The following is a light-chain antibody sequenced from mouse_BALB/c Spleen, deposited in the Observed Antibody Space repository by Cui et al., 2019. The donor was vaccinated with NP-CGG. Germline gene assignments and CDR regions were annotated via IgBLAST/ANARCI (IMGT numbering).Light chain of an antibody. CDR3: ALWYSNHWV. J-gene: IGLJ1*01. CDR2: STN. V-gene: IGLV1*01. Sequence: HAVLTQQSALTTAPGKTVTLTCRSSTGAVTTNNYANWVQEKPDHLFTGLIGSTNNRAPGVPARFSGSLIGDKAALTITGAQTEDEAIYFCALWYSNHWVFGGGTKLTVL. CDR1: TGAVTTNNY.